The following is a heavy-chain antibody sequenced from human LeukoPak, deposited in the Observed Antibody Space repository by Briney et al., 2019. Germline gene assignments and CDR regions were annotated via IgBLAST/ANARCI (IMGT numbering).Heavy chain of an antibody. V-gene: IGHV4-39*07. J-gene: IGHJ5*02. D-gene: IGHD4-17*01. Sequence: SETLSLTCTVSGDSISNTNFYWGWIRQLPGKGLEWIGSIFHTGSTYFNLSLKSRVTISVDTSKNQFSLRLSSVTAADTAVYYCARGMSEYGEGPHNWFDPWGQGTLVTVSS. CDR2: IFHTGST. CDR1: GDSISNTNFY. CDR3: ARGMSEYGEGPHNWFDP.